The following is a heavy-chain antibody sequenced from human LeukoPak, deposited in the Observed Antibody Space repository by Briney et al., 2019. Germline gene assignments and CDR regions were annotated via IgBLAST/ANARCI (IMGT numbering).Heavy chain of an antibody. CDR1: GFPLSSYA. CDR3: ARGLYGDYVSDY. Sequence: GGSLRLSCAASGFPLSSYAMSWVRQGPGKGLEWVAATSSSDPGTYHADSVRGRFTISRDNAKNSLYLQMNSLRAEDTAVYYCARGLYGDYVSDYWGQGTLVTVSS. V-gene: IGHV3-23*01. D-gene: IGHD4-17*01. CDR2: TSSSDPGT. J-gene: IGHJ4*02.